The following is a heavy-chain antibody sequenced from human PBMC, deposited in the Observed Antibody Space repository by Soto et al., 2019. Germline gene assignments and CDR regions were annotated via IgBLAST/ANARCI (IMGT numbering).Heavy chain of an antibody. D-gene: IGHD1-20*01. CDR3: TRRGDNFNDAFDT. CDR2: IRSKAKSYAT. V-gene: IGHV3-73*02. J-gene: IGHJ3*02. CDR1: GFTFSGSA. Sequence: EVQLVESGGGLVQSGGSLKLSCAASGFTFSGSAIHWVRQASGKGLEWVGRIRSKAKSYATAYAASVQGRFTISRDDSKNTAYLQMNSLKTEDTAVYYCTRRGDNFNDAFDTWGQGTVVTVSS.